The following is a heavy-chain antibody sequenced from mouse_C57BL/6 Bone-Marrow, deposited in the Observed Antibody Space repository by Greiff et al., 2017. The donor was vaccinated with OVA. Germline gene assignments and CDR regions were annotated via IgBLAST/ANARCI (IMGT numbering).Heavy chain of an antibody. V-gene: IGHV1-78*01. CDR2: IYPSDGST. D-gene: IGHD2-4*01. CDR1: GYTFTDHT. CDR3: ENIYYDFLFAY. Sequence: QVQLQQSDAELVKPGASVKISCKVSGYTFTDHTIHWMKQRPEQGLEWIGYIYPSDGSTKYNEKFKGKATFTADKSSSTAYMQLNSLTSEDSAVYFCENIYYDFLFAYWGQGTLVTVSA. J-gene: IGHJ3*01.